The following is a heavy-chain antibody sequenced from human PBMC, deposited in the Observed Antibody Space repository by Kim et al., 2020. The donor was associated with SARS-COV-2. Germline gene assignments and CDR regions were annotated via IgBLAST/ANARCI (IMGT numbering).Heavy chain of an antibody. CDR3: ARVVSRSIWVYFDY. D-gene: IGHD1-26*01. V-gene: IGHV3-48*03. Sequence: GGSLRLSCAAFGFTFSSYEMNWVRQAPGKGLEWVSHISRSGSTTYYADSVKGRPTISRDNAKSSLFLQMNSLRAEDTAVYYCARVVSRSIWVYFDYWGQGTLVTVSS. CDR1: GFTFSSYE. J-gene: IGHJ4*02. CDR2: ISRSGSTT.